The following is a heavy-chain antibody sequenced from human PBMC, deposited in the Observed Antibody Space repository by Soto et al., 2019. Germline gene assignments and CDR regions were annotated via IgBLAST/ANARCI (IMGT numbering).Heavy chain of an antibody. J-gene: IGHJ4*02. CDR1: GLGFTTYS. V-gene: IGHV3-23*01. CDR3: ASHQGIYKYYFDY. D-gene: IGHD1-1*01. CDR2: ITGNGHNT. Sequence: GGSLRLSCSASGLGFTTYSMSWVRQPPGEGLEWVSGITGNGHNTYYAESVKGRFTISRDNSKNTLYLQMDSLRAEDAAEYYCASHQGIYKYYFDYWGQGTLVTVSS.